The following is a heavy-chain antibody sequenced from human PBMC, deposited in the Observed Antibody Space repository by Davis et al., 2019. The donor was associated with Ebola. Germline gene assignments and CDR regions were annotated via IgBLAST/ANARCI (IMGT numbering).Heavy chain of an antibody. V-gene: IGHV5-10-1*01. CDR2: IDPSDSYT. J-gene: IGHJ6*04. Sequence: GSLRPSCKASGYSSLNFWISWVRHMPGRGLEWIGMIDPSDSYTDYSPSFQGHASIPADKSTNTAYLQWRSLQPSDTAIYYCARRDQNYYYGMDVWGKGTTVTVSS. CDR3: ARRDQNYYYGMDV. CDR1: GYSSLNFW.